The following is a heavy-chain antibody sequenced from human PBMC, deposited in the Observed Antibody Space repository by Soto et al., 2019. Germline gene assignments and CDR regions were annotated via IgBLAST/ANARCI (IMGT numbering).Heavy chain of an antibody. D-gene: IGHD3-22*01. Sequence: GSSVRLSCRGAGSKCSSWGIRYERQAPGQGLEWMGGIIPIFGTANYAQKFQGRVTITADESTSTAYMELSSLRSEDTAVYYCARDQKEVYYDSSGYYYGDAFDIWGQGTMVTVSS. CDR1: GSKCSSWG. CDR2: IIPIFGTA. V-gene: IGHV1-69*13. CDR3: ARDQKEVYYDSSGYYYGDAFDI. J-gene: IGHJ3*02.